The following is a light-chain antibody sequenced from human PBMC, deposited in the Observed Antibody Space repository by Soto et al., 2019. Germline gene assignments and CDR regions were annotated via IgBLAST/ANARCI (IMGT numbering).Light chain of an antibody. V-gene: IGKV1-5*03. CDR1: QSVSNW. CDR3: AQYKIYPRT. Sequence: IRVSQSPATVSVSPGDRATLPCRASQSVSNWLAWFQQKPGKAPKLLIYKASSLETGVPSRFSGSGSGTEFTLTISSLQPDDFATYYCAQYKIYPRTFAQGANVDVK. CDR2: KAS. J-gene: IGKJ1*01.